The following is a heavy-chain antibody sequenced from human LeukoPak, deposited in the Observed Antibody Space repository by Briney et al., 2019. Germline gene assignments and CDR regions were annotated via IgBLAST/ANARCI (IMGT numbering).Heavy chain of an antibody. CDR3: AKDLYHYGSGTGDY. CDR1: GFTFIRYA. V-gene: IGHV3-23*01. Sequence: GGSLRLSRAPSGFTFIRYAMCWVRHAPGKGREWVSAISGGGGSKSYADSVKGRFTISKENSKNTLYLQMNSLRAEDTALYYCAKDLYHYGSGTGDYWGQGTLGTVSS. D-gene: IGHD3-10*01. CDR2: ISGGGGSK. J-gene: IGHJ4*02.